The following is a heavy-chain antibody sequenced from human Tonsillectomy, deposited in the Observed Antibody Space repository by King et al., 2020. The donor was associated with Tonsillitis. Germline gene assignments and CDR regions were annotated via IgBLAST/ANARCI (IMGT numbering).Heavy chain of an antibody. CDR2: IYPGDSDT. Sequence: QLVQSEAEVKKPGESLKISCKGSGYSFTSYWIGWVRQMPGKGLEWMGIIYPGDSDTRYSPSFQGQVTISADKSISTAYLQWSSLKASDTAMYYCARPPLGPDSGSYWDYWGQGTLVTVSS. J-gene: IGHJ4*02. CDR1: GYSFTSYW. D-gene: IGHD1-26*01. CDR3: ARPPLGPDSGSYWDY. V-gene: IGHV5-51*01.